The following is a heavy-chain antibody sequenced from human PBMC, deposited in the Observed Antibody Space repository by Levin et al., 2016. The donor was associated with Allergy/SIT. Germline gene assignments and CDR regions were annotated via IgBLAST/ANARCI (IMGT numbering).Heavy chain of an antibody. D-gene: IGHD6-13*01. CDR2: IYYSGST. J-gene: IGHJ6*02. V-gene: IGHV4-59*01. CDR3: ARALGGIAAAGPRYYYYYGMDV. Sequence: RQAPGKGLEWIGYIYYSGSTNYNPSLKSRVTISVDTSKNQFSLKLSSVTAADTAVYYCARALGGIAAAGPRYYYYYGMDVWGQGTTVTVSS.